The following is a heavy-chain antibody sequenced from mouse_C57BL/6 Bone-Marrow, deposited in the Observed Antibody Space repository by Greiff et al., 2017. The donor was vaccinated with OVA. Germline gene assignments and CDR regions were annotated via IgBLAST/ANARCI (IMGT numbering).Heavy chain of an antibody. CDR3: ARGIYYPFAY. CDR2: IYPGSGST. Sequence: QVQLQQPGAELVKPGASVKMSCKASGYTFTSYWITWVKQRPGKGLEWIGDIYPGSGSTNYNEKFKRKATLTVDTSSSTAYMQLRSLTSEDSAVYYCARGIYYPFAYWGQGTLVTVSA. V-gene: IGHV1-55*01. D-gene: IGHD2-1*01. J-gene: IGHJ3*01. CDR1: GYTFTSYW.